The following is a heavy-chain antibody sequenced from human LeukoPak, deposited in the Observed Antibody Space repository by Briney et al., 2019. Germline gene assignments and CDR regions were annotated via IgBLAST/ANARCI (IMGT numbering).Heavy chain of an antibody. CDR3: ARSYQLLSASTFDY. Sequence: SQTLSLTCTVSGGSISSGGYYRSWIRQHPGTGLEWIGYIYYSGSTYYNPSLKSRVTISVDTSKNQFSLKLSSVTAADTAVYYCARSYQLLSASTFDYWGQGTLVTVSS. CDR2: IYYSGST. D-gene: IGHD2-2*01. CDR1: GGSISSGGYY. J-gene: IGHJ4*02. V-gene: IGHV4-31*03.